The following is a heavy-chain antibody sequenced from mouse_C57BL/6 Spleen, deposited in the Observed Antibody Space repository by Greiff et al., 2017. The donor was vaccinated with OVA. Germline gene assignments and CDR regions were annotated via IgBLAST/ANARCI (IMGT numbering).Heavy chain of an antibody. V-gene: IGHV3-6*01. Sequence: ESGPGLVKPSQSLSLTCSVTGYSITSGYYWNWIRQFPGNKLEWMGYISYDGSNNYNPSLKNRISITRDTSKNQFFLKLNSVTTEDTATYYCAREGGLTGPWFAYWGQGTLVTVSA. J-gene: IGHJ3*01. D-gene: IGHD4-1*01. CDR3: AREGGLTGPWFAY. CDR2: ISYDGSN. CDR1: GYSITSGYY.